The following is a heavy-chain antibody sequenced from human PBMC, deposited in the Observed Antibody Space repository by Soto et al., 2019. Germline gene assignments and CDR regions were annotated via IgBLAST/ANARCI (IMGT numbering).Heavy chain of an antibody. D-gene: IGHD3-10*01. CDR1: GFTFNNFG. CDR3: ATEDFSAAEFGFDI. CDR2: IWSDGSKI. Sequence: QVQVVESGGGVVQPGGSLRLSCEASGFTFNNFGMHWVRQAPGKGLEWVAFIWSDGSKIHYADSAKGRFTISRDNSKNTLYLQMNSLRAEDTAVFYCATEDFSAAEFGFDIWGQGTMVTVSS. V-gene: IGHV3-30*02. J-gene: IGHJ3*02.